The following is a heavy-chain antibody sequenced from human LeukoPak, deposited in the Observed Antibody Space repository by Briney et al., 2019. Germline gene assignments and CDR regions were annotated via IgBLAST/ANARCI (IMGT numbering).Heavy chain of an antibody. V-gene: IGHV5-51*01. Sequence: GEPLKISCKGSGYSFTSYWIGWVRQMPGKGLGWMGIIYPGYSDTRYSPSFQGQVTISADKSISPAYPQWSSLKASDTAMYYCARSDILTGYYLLDYWGQGTLVTVSS. D-gene: IGHD3-9*01. CDR1: GYSFTSYW. CDR3: ARSDILTGYYLLDY. CDR2: IYPGYSDT. J-gene: IGHJ4*02.